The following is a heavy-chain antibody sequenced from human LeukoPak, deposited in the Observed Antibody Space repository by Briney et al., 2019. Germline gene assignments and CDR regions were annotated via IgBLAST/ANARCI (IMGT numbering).Heavy chain of an antibody. V-gene: IGHV3-9*03. D-gene: IGHD1-14*01. Sequence: PGGSLRLSCAASGFTFSSYAMSWVRQAPGKGLEWVSGISWNSGSIGYADSVKGRFTISRDNAKNSLYLQMNSLRAEDIALYYCAKDLFPGSTARNDAFDIWGQGTMVTVSS. CDR3: AKDLFPGSTARNDAFDI. J-gene: IGHJ3*02. CDR1: GFTFSSYA. CDR2: ISWNSGSI.